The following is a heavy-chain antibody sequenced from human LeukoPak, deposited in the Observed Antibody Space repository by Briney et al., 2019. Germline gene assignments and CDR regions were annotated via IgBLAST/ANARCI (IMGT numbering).Heavy chain of an antibody. V-gene: IGHV4-39*07. CDR2: IFYSGST. D-gene: IGHD2-15*01. Sequence: PSETLSLTCTVSGGSISTSNYYWGWIRQPPGKGLEWIGNIFYSGSTYYIPSLKSRVTISLDTSRNQFSLKLTSVTAADTAVYYCAKGGGYCSGGSCPHPWYYYYYMDVWGKGTTVTVSS. J-gene: IGHJ6*03. CDR1: GGSISTSNYY. CDR3: AKGGGYCSGGSCPHPWYYYYYMDV.